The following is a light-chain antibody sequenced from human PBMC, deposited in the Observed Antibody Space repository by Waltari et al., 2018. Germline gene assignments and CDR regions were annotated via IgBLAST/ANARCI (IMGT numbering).Light chain of an antibody. V-gene: IGLV1-47*01. Sequence: QSVLTQPPSASGTPGQRVTMSCSGSSSNIATHYVYWYQQFPGTAPKLLIDRNNERPAGGADGFSGSKSSTSASLAIGGLRSDDEADYYCAVWDDSLGGPVFGGGTQLTVL. J-gene: IGLJ7*01. CDR1: SSNIATHY. CDR2: RNN. CDR3: AVWDDSLGGPV.